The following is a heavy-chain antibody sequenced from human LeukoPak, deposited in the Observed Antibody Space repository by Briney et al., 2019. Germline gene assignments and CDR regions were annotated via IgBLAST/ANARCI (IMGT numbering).Heavy chain of an antibody. J-gene: IGHJ4*02. Sequence: GASLRLSCAASGFTFSNYAMRWVRQAPGKGLEWVSSISGSASRAYYADSVKGRFTISRDNSKNTLFLQMNSLRAEYTAVYYCAKAGSRAAPGNYYFDYWGQGTLVTVSS. V-gene: IGHV3-23*01. CDR3: AKAGSRAAPGNYYFDY. CDR1: GFTFSNYA. CDR2: ISGSASRA. D-gene: IGHD6-13*01.